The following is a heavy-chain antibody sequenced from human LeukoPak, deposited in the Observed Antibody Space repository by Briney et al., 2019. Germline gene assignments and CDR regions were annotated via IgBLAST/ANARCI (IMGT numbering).Heavy chain of an antibody. Sequence: GGSLRLSCAASGFTFSSYGMHWVRQAPGKGLEWVSYISSSGSTIYYADSVKGRFTISRDNSKNTLYLQMNSLRAEDTAVYYCAKEGLNIATRDFFDSWGQGTLVTVSS. CDR3: AKEGLNIATRDFFDS. D-gene: IGHD6-6*01. J-gene: IGHJ4*02. CDR2: ISSSGSTI. V-gene: IGHV3-48*01. CDR1: GFTFSSYG.